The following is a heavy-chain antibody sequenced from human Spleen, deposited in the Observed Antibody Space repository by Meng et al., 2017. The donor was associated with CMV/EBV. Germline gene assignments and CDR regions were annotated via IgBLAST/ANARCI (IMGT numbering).Heavy chain of an antibody. D-gene: IGHD5-18*01. CDR1: GYTFTGYY. CDR2: INPNTGGT. J-gene: IGHJ6*02. Sequence: ASVKVSCKASGYTFTGYYIHWVRQAPGQGLEWMGWINPNTGGTDSAQKFQGRVTMARDTSISAAYMELSRLRTDDTAVYYCARDRRATQLWHDHYYYGMDVWGQGTTVTVSS. CDR3: ARDRRATQLWHDHYYYGMDV. V-gene: IGHV1-2*02.